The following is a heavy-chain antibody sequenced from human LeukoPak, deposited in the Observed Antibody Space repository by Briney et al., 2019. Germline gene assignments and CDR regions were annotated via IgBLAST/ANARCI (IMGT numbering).Heavy chain of an antibody. D-gene: IGHD6-6*01. CDR2: IRSKANSYAT. V-gene: IGHV3-73*01. CDR1: GFTFSGSA. CDR3: TRPYSSSSGNWFDP. Sequence: GGSLKLSCAASGFTFSGSAMHWVRQASGKGLEWVGRIRSKANSYATAYAASVKGRFTISRGDSKNTAYLQMNSLKTEDTAVYYCTRPYSSSSGNWFDPWGQGTLVTVSS. J-gene: IGHJ5*02.